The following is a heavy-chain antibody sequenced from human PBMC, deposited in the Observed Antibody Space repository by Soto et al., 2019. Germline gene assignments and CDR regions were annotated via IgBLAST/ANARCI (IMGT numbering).Heavy chain of an antibody. Sequence: PSETLSLSCAVSGGSISSSNWWSWVRQPPGKGLEWIGEIYHSGSTNYNPSLKSRVTISVDKSKNQFSLKLSSVTAADTAVYYCKYFDWFYYGMDVWGQGTTVTVSS. CDR1: GGSISSSNW. D-gene: IGHD3-9*01. CDR3: KYFDWFYYGMDV. CDR2: IYHSGST. V-gene: IGHV4-4*02. J-gene: IGHJ6*02.